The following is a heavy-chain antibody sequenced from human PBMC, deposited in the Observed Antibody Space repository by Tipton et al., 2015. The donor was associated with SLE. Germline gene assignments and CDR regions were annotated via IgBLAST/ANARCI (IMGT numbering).Heavy chain of an antibody. Sequence: SLRLSCAAPGFTFSSYAMHWVRQAPGKGLEWVAVISYDGSNKYYADSVKGRFTISRDNSKNTLYLQMNSLRAEDTAVYYCARDHYGSGSLYYFDYWGQGTLVTVSS. J-gene: IGHJ4*02. V-gene: IGHV3-30*04. CDR1: GFTFSSYA. CDR2: ISYDGSNK. D-gene: IGHD3-10*01. CDR3: ARDHYGSGSLYYFDY.